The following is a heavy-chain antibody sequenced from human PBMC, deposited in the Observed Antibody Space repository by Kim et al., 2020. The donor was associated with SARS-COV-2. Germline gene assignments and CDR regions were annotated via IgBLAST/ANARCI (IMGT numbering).Heavy chain of an antibody. Sequence: KFQGRVTMTRDTSISTAYMELSRLRSDDTAVYYCARSFSDYYGSSSGMDVWGQGTTVTVSS. D-gene: IGHD3-10*01. J-gene: IGHJ6*02. V-gene: IGHV1-2*02. CDR3: ARSFSDYYGSSSGMDV.